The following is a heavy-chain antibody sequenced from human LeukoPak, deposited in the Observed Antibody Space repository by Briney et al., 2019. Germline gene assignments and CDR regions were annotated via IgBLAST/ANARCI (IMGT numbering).Heavy chain of an antibody. CDR2: INHSGST. V-gene: IGHV4-34*01. CDR1: GGSFGGYY. J-gene: IGHJ4*02. CDR3: ARGLGDFWSGYHDY. D-gene: IGHD3-3*01. Sequence: SETLSLTCAVYGGSFGGYYWSWIRQPPGKGLEWIGEINHSGSTNYNPSLKSRVTISVDTSKNQFSLKLSSVTAADTAVYYCARGLGDFWSGYHDYWGQGTLVTVSS.